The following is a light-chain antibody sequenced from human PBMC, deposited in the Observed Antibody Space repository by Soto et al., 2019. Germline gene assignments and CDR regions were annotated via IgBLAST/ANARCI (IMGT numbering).Light chain of an antibody. CDR2: DVS. CDR1: SSDVGGYNY. Sequence: QSVLTQPASVSGSPGQSITISCTGTSSDVGGYNYVSWYQQHPGKAPKLMIYDVSNRPSGVSNRFSGSKSANTASLTISGLQAEDEAEYYCSSYRSSSTLYVFGTGTKVTVL. V-gene: IGLV2-14*01. J-gene: IGLJ1*01. CDR3: SSYRSSSTLYV.